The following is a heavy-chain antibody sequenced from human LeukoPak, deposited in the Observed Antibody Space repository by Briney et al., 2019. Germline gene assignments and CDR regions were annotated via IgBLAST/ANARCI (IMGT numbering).Heavy chain of an antibody. CDR1: GFPFSSYG. D-gene: IGHD3-16*01. CDR3: AREGGDAFDI. J-gene: IGHJ3*02. V-gene: IGHV3-33*01. CDR2: IWYDGSNK. Sequence: GRSLRLSCASSGFPFSSYGMHWVRQAPGKGLEWVAVIWYDGSNKYYADSVKGRFTISRDSSKNTLYLQMNSLRAEDTAVYYCAREGGDAFDIWGQGTMVTVSS.